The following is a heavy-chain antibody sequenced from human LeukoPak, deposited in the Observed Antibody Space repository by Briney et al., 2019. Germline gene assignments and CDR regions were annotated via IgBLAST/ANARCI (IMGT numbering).Heavy chain of an antibody. V-gene: IGHV4-34*01. CDR1: GGSFSGDY. J-gene: IGHJ3*02. D-gene: IGHD4/OR15-4a*01. CDR3: ARGLMVVKGAFDI. Sequence: PSETLSLTCAVYGGSFSGDYWSWIRQPPGKGLEWIGEINHSGSTNYNPSLKSRVTISVDTSKNHFSLKLSSVTAADTAVYYCARGLMVVKGAFDIWGQGTMVTVSS. CDR2: INHSGST.